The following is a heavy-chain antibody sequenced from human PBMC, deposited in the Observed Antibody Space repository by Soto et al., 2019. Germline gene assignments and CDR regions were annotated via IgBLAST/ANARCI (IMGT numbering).Heavy chain of an antibody. J-gene: IGHJ3*02. CDR2: IIPFFGTS. Sequence: QVQLAQSGAEVKKPGSSVKVSCKASGGIFRSESINWVRQAPGQGLEWMGGIIPFFGTSDYAQKFQGRLRITADESTTTAYMELSSLRSQDTAVYYCARGHEFGGNSDADGIWGQGTMVIVSS. CDR1: GGIFRSES. V-gene: IGHV1-69*12. CDR3: ARGHEFGGNSDADGI. D-gene: IGHD2-21*02.